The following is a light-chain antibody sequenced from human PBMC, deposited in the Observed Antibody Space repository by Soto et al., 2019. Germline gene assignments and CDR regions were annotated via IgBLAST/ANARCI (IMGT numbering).Light chain of an antibody. V-gene: IGLV1-40*01. Sequence: QSVLTQPPSVSGAPGQRVTISCTGSSSDIGGGYGVHWYQHLPGSVPKLLIYGDTNRPSGVPDRFSGSKSGTSASLAITGLQAEDEADYYCQSYDSSLSGHVVFGGGTKLTVL. CDR3: QSYDSSLSGHVV. J-gene: IGLJ2*01. CDR1: SSDIGGGYG. CDR2: GDT.